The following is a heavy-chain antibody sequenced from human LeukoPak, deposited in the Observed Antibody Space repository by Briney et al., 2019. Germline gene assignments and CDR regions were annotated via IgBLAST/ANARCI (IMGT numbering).Heavy chain of an antibody. CDR1: GFTFSSYG. V-gene: IGHV3-33*01. Sequence: GGSLRLSCAASGFTFSSYGMHWVRQAPGKGLEWVAVTWYNGRNNYYAASVKGRFTISRDDSKTTVYLLMNSLRAEDTAVYYCAREVAPLYFHYGMDVWGEGTTVTVSS. CDR3: AREVAPLYFHYGMDV. J-gene: IGHJ6*01. CDR2: TWYNGRNN. D-gene: IGHD2-21*01.